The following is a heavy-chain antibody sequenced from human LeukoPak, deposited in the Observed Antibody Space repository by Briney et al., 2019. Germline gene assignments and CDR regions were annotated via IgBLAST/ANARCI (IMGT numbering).Heavy chain of an antibody. J-gene: IGHJ6*02. CDR3: TTDEDWNYARKDV. CDR2: TVSEIDGGTT. Sequence: PGGSLRLSCAASGFTFNYAWMSWVRQVPGKGLEWVGQTVSEIDGGTTDYAAPVKGRFTISRDDSKSTLYLQMNSLEIEDTAVYYCTTDEDWNYARKDVWGQGATVIVSS. D-gene: IGHD1-7*01. CDR1: GFTFNYAW. V-gene: IGHV3-15*04.